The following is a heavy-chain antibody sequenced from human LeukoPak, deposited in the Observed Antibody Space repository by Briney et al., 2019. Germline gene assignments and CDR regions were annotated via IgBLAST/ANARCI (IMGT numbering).Heavy chain of an antibody. CDR1: GGSISSYY. D-gene: IGHD3-22*01. Sequence: SETLSLTCTVSGGSISSYYWSWIRQPAGKGLEWIGRIYTSGSTNYNPSLKSRVTMSVDTSKNQFSLKLSSVTAADTAVYYCARVGRAPPGGQYYYDSSGQGAFGIWGQGTMVTVSS. V-gene: IGHV4-4*07. CDR2: IYTSGST. CDR3: ARVGRAPPGGQYYYDSSGQGAFGI. J-gene: IGHJ3*02.